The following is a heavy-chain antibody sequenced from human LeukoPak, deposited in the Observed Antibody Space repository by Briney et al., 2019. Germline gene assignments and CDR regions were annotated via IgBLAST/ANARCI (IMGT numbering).Heavy chain of an antibody. V-gene: IGHV3-48*03. CDR2: ISSSGSTI. D-gene: IGHD4-17*01. J-gene: IGHJ1*01. CDR1: GFTFSSYE. CDR3: ARADYGDYVGGYFQH. Sequence: PGGSLRLSCAASGFTFSSYEMNWVRQAPPTGLEWVSYISSSGSTIYYADSVKGRFTISRDNAKNSLYLQMNSLRAEDTAVYYCARADYGDYVGGYFQHWGQGTLVTVSS.